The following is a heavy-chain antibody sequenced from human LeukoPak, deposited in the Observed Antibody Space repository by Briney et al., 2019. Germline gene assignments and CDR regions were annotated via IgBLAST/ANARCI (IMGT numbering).Heavy chain of an antibody. Sequence: PGGSLRLSCGASGFTFSSYGMHWVRQAPGKGLEWVAVIWYDGSNKYYADSVKGRFTISRDNSKNTLYLQMNSLRAEDTAVYYCARAGGIQLWSQGYWGQGTLVTVSS. CDR1: GFTFSSYG. CDR2: IWYDGSNK. CDR3: ARAGGIQLWSQGY. D-gene: IGHD5-18*01. J-gene: IGHJ4*02. V-gene: IGHV3-33*01.